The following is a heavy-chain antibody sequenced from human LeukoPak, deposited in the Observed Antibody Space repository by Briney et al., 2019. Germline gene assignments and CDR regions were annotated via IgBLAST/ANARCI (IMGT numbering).Heavy chain of an antibody. V-gene: IGHV4-38-2*01. CDR2: IYHSGST. Sequence: SETLSLTCSVSGYSISSGYYWGWIRQPPGKGLDWIGSIYHSGSTYCNPSLKSRVTMSVDTSKNQFSLKLTSVTAADTAVYYCARSFYVATSYDYWGQGTLVTVSS. D-gene: IGHD3-16*01. CDR3: ARSFYVATSYDY. J-gene: IGHJ4*02. CDR1: GYSISSGYY.